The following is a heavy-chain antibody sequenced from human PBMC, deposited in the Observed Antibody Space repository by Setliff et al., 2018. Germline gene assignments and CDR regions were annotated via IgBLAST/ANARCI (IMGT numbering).Heavy chain of an antibody. J-gene: IGHJ4*02. CDR2: ISSSGSTI. V-gene: IGHV3-11*01. Sequence: GESLRLSCAASGFTFSDYYMSWIRQAPGKGLEWVSYISSSGSTIYYADSVKGRFTISRDNAKNSLYLQMNSLRAEDTAVHYCAREIRLGYSGYDPTDYWGQGTLVTVSS. CDR1: GFTFSDYY. D-gene: IGHD5-12*01. CDR3: AREIRLGYSGYDPTDY.